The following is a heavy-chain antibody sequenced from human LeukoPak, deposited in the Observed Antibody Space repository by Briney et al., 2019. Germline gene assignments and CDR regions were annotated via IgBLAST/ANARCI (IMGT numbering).Heavy chain of an antibody. J-gene: IGHJ4*02. Sequence: GGSLRLSCAASGLTFSSHWMHWVRQAPGKGLVWVSRITNDGSSTTYADSVKGRFTISGDNSKNTLYLQMNSLRAEDTAVYYCAGDRATSYFDYWGQGALVTISS. V-gene: IGHV3-74*01. CDR3: AGDRATSYFDY. CDR2: ITNDGSST. D-gene: IGHD1-26*01. CDR1: GLTFSSHW.